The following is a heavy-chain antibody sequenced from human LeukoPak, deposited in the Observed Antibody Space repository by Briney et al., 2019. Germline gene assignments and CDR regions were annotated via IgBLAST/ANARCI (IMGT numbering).Heavy chain of an antibody. CDR1: GFTVSINY. V-gene: IGHV3-53*01. CDR3: ARAAKVLRYFDWPREASLFDY. J-gene: IGHJ4*02. D-gene: IGHD3-9*01. CDR2: IYRGGDT. Sequence: GGSLRLSCAASGFTVSINYMNWVRQAPGKGLEWVSVIYRGGDTYYADSVKGRFIISRDNSKNTLYLQMNSLRAEDTAVYYCARAAKVLRYFDWPREASLFDYWGQGTVVTVSS.